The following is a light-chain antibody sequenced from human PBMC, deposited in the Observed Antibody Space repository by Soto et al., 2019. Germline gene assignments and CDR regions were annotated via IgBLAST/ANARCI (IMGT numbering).Light chain of an antibody. V-gene: IGLV4-69*01. CDR2: VKSDGSH. Sequence: QLVLTQSPSASASLGASVKLTCTLTSEHSSRAVAWHQQRPERGPRFLMKVKSDGSHRKGDRIPDRFSGSSSGAERYLTISSLQPEDEADYYCQTWGVFGAGTKLTVL. J-gene: IGLJ1*01. CDR3: QTWGV. CDR1: SEHSSRA.